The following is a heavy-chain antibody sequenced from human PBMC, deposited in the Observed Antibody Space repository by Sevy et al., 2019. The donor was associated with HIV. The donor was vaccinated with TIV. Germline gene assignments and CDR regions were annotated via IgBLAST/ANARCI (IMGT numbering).Heavy chain of an antibody. CDR3: AKRRVQSGLSGGGANYGMDV. CDR1: GFPFSSYA. Sequence: GGSLRLSCAASGFPFSSYAMSWVRQAPGKGLEWVSTLIGGGSRTYYADSVTGRFIISRVNSRNTLYLQMNSLRAEDTAIYYCAKRRVQSGLSGGGANYGMDVCGRGTTVTVSS. D-gene: IGHD2-8*02. V-gene: IGHV3-23*01. CDR2: LIGGGSRT. J-gene: IGHJ6*02.